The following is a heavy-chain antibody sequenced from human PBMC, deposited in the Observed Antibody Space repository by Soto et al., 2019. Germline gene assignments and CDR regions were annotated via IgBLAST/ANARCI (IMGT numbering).Heavy chain of an antibody. CDR1: GGSISSYY. CDR3: ARRYGHAFD. V-gene: IGHV4-59*08. J-gene: IGHJ3*01. CDR2: IYYSGST. D-gene: IGHD4-17*01. Sequence: QVQLQESGPGLVKPSETLSLTCTVSGGSISSYYWSWIRQPPGKGLEWIGYIYYSGSTNYNPSLKSRVTNSVDTSKNQFPLKLSSVTAADTAVYYCARRYGHAFDLGPRDNGHRLF.